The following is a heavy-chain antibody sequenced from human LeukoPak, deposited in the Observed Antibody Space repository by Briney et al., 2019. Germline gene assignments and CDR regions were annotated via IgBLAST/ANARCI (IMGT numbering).Heavy chain of an antibody. CDR1: GGSISSYY. CDR2: IHTSGST. CDR3: ARDGYIYDSSGYYSLDY. D-gene: IGHD3-22*01. J-gene: IGHJ4*02. V-gene: IGHV4-4*07. Sequence: PSETLSLTCTVSGGSISSYYWSWIRQPPGKGLEWIGRIHTSGSTNYNPSLKSRVTMSVDTSKNQFSLKLSSVTAADTAVYYCARDGYIYDSSGYYSLDYWGQGTLVTVSS.